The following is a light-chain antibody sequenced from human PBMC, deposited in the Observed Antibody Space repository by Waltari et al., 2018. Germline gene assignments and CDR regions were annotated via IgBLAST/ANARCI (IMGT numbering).Light chain of an antibody. V-gene: IGKV1-39*01. Sequence: DIQMTQSPSSLSASVGDRVTITCRASQSISSYLNWYQQKPGTAPKLLIYAASSLQSGVPSRVSGSGSGTDFTLTIISLQPEDFATYYCQQSYPGTFGQGTKLEIK. J-gene: IGKJ2*01. CDR3: QQSYPGT. CDR2: AAS. CDR1: QSISSY.